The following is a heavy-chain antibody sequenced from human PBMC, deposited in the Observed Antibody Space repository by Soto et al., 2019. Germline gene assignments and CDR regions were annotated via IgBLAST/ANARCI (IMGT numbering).Heavy chain of an antibody. J-gene: IGHJ6*03. CDR1: GFTFSNYW. CDR2: INSDGSVS. CDR3: ASVDCVGGTCYSLAGSFFYYMDV. Sequence: EVQLVESGGGLVQPGGSLRLYCVASGFTFSNYWMYWVRQAPGEGLVWVSRINSDGSVSSYADSVKGRLTISRDNVKNTLYLQMDSLSAEDTAGYYCASVDCVGGTCYSLAGSFFYYMDVWGKGTTVTVFS. V-gene: IGHV3-74*01. D-gene: IGHD2-15*01.